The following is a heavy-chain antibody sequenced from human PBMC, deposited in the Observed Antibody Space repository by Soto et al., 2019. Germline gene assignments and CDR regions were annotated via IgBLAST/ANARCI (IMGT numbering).Heavy chain of an antibody. CDR2: ISGSGGST. CDR1: GFTFTNYA. Sequence: PGGSLRLSCAASGFTFTNYAMSWVRQAPGKGLEWVSAISGSGGSTYYADSVKGRFTISRDNSKNALYLQVNSLSAEDTAVFFCAKGPTYYFDTTARFDPWGQGTQVTVS. V-gene: IGHV3-23*01. J-gene: IGHJ5*02. D-gene: IGHD3-22*01. CDR3: AKGPTYYFDTTARFDP.